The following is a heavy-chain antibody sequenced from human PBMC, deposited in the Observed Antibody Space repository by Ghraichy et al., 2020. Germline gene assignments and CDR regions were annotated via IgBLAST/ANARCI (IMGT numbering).Heavy chain of an antibody. J-gene: IGHJ6*02. Sequence: SETLSLTCAVYGGSFSGYYWSWIRQPPGKGLEWIGEINHSGSTNYNPSLKSRVTISVDTSKNQFSLKLSSVTAADTAVYYCARGNDFWSGYPVRYYYYGMDVWGQGTTVTVSS. V-gene: IGHV4-34*01. CDR3: ARGNDFWSGYPVRYYYYGMDV. CDR1: GGSFSGYY. D-gene: IGHD3-3*01. CDR2: INHSGST.